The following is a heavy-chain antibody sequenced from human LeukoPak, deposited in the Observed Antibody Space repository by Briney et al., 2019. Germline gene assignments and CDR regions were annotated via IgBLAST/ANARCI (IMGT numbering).Heavy chain of an antibody. CDR3: AGEKWELPYFDY. CDR1: GFTFSSYA. D-gene: IGHD1-26*01. Sequence: PGGSLRLSCAASGFTFSSYAMHWVRQAPGKGLEWVAVISYDGSNKYYADSVKGRFTISRDNSKNTLYLQMNSLRAEDTAVYYCAGEKWELPYFDYWGQGTLVTVSS. V-gene: IGHV3-30-3*01. CDR2: ISYDGSNK. J-gene: IGHJ4*02.